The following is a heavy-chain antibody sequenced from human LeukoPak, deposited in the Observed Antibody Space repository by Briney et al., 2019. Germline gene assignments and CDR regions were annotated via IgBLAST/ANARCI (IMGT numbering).Heavy chain of an antibody. J-gene: IGHJ4*02. CDR1: GYTFTSYG. D-gene: IGHD1-26*01. CDR3: ARGLSSVGATTEFDY. Sequence: ASVKVSCKASGYTFTSYGISWVRQAPGQGLEWMGWISAYNGNTNYAQKLQGRVTMTTDTSTSTAYMELRSLRSDDTAVYYCARGLSSVGATTEFDYWGQGTLVTVSS. V-gene: IGHV1-18*01. CDR2: ISAYNGNT.